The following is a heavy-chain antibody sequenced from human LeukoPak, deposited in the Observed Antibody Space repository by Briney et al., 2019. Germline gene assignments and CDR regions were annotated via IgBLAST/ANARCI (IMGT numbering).Heavy chain of an antibody. Sequence: PSETLSLTCTVSGGSISSYYWSWIRQPPGKGLEWIGYIYYSGSTNYNPSLKSRVTISVDTSKNQFSLKLSSVTAADTAVYYCARGQSGTIFGVVMGYWGQGTLVTVSS. V-gene: IGHV4-59*01. D-gene: IGHD3-3*01. CDR2: IYYSGST. CDR3: ARGQSGTIFGVVMGY. CDR1: GGSISSYY. J-gene: IGHJ4*02.